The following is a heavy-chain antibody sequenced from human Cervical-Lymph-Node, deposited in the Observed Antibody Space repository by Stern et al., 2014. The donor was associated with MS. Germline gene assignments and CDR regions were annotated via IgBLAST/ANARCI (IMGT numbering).Heavy chain of an antibody. Sequence: EVQLEESGGGLVQPGGSLRLSCAASGFSVSSNYMTWVRQAPEKGLQWVSVVYSGGTTYYAESGKGRFSISRDKSKNTVDLQMNNLRAEDTAVYYCARAPVVVVPAALGMGYYYHGLDVWGQGTTVTVSS. CDR3: ARAPVVVVPAALGMGYYYHGLDV. D-gene: IGHD2-2*01. CDR2: VYSGGTT. J-gene: IGHJ6*02. CDR1: GFSVSSNY. V-gene: IGHV3-66*01.